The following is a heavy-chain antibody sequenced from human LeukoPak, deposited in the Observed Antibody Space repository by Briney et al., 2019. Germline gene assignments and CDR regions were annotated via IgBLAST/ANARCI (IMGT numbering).Heavy chain of an antibody. Sequence: PSETLSLTCAVYIGSFSGYYWSWIRQPPGKGLEWIGEINHSGSTNYSASLKSRVTISRDVSKNQFSLNLRSMTAADAAVYYCARGHTLPEYYDRSGYYDAFYIWGRGTMVTVSS. D-gene: IGHD3-22*01. J-gene: IGHJ3*02. CDR2: INHSGST. CDR3: ARGHTLPEYYDRSGYYDAFYI. V-gene: IGHV4-34*01. CDR1: IGSFSGYY.